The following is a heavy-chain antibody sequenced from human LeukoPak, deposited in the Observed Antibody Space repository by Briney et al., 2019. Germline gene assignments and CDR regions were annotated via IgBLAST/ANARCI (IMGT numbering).Heavy chain of an antibody. CDR3: ARVVMVYAPEYYFDY. J-gene: IGHJ4*02. CDR1: SGSISSYY. V-gene: IGHV4-4*07. CDR2: IYTSGST. Sequence: SETLSLTCTVSSGSISSYYWSWIRQPAGKGLEWIGRIYTSGSTNYNPSLKSRVTMSVDTSKNQFSLKLSSVTAADTAVYYCARVVMVYAPEYYFDYWGQGTLVTVSS. D-gene: IGHD2-8*01.